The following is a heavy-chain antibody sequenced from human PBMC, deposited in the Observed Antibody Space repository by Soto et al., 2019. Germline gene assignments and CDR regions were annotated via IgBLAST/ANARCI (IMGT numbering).Heavy chain of an antibody. CDR2: INPNTGGT. D-gene: IGHD2-15*01. CDR3: ARVNVVVVAATREYYFDY. Sequence: QVQLVQSGAEVKKPGASVKVSCKASGYTFTGYYMHWVRQAPGQGLEWMGWINPNTGGTNYAQKLQGRVTMTRDTSMSIAYMELSRLRSDDTAVYYCARVNVVVVAATREYYFDYWGQGTLVTVSS. V-gene: IGHV1-2*02. J-gene: IGHJ4*02. CDR1: GYTFTGYY.